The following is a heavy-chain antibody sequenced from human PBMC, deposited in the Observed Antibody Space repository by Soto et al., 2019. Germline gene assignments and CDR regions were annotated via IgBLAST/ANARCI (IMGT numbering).Heavy chain of an antibody. V-gene: IGHV1-46*01. CDR2: INPSGPTT. J-gene: IGHJ5*02. CDR3: SRGHGSSSPLFDP. CDR1: GFTFTSYR. D-gene: IGHD6-6*01. Sequence: QVQVVQSGPAVKTPGASVKVSCKASGFTFTSYRIHWVRQAPGQGLEWMGMINPSGPTTIYVEKVLGRVTMTSDPSTSTVYMELSSLRSEDTSIYYCSRGHGSSSPLFDPWGQGTLVTVSS.